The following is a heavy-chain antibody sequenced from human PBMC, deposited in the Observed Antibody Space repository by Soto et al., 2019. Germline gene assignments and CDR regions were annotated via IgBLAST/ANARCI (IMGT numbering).Heavy chain of an antibody. CDR1: GDSISTNNYF. J-gene: IGHJ4*02. Sequence: PSETLSLTCTVSGDSISTNNYFWGWIRQPPGKGLEWVATIHFGGNTYYSPSLKSRVNISVDTSKNRFSLNLNSVTAADTAVYYCATMRAVEDVSGYYYLGLSDYWGQGIRVTGSS. D-gene: IGHD3-22*01. CDR2: IHFGGNT. CDR3: ATMRAVEDVSGYYYLGLSDY. V-gene: IGHV4-39*02.